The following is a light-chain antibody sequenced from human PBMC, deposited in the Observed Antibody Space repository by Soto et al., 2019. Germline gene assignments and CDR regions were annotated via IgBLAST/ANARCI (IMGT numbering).Light chain of an antibody. Sequence: DIQITQSPSSLSASVGDRVTITCRASQSISSYLNWYQQKPGKAPKLLIYAASSLQSGVPSRFSGSGSGTDFTLTISSLLPEDFATYYCQQSYTTPWTFGQGTKVEIK. CDR3: QQSYTTPWT. CDR2: AAS. V-gene: IGKV1-39*01. CDR1: QSISSY. J-gene: IGKJ1*01.